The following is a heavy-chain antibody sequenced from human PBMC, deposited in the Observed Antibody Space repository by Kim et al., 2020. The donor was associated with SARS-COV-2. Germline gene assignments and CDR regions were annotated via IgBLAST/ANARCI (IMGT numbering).Heavy chain of an antibody. Sequence: SETLSLTCTVSGGSISSGDYYWSWIRQPPGKGLEWIGYIYYSGSTYYNPSLKSRVTISVDTSKNQFSLKLSSGTAADTAVYYCARDGQQDYGDYGQFDPWGQGTLVTVSS. J-gene: IGHJ5*02. V-gene: IGHV4-30-4*01. CDR3: ARDGQQDYGDYGQFDP. CDR2: IYYSGST. CDR1: GGSISSGDYY. D-gene: IGHD4-17*01.